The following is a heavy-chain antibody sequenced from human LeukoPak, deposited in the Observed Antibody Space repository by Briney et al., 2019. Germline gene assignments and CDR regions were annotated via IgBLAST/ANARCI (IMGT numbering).Heavy chain of an antibody. V-gene: IGHV3-23*01. J-gene: IGHJ4*02. D-gene: IGHD6-13*01. CDR2: ISGSGGST. CDR3: AKDLRYSSSWSYFDY. Sequence: GGSLRLSCAASGFTFSSYAMIWVRQAPGKGLEWVSAISGSGGSTYYADSVKGRFTISRDNSKNTLYLQMNSLGAEDTAIYYCAKDLRYSSSWSYFDYWGQGTLVTVSS. CDR1: GFTFSSYA.